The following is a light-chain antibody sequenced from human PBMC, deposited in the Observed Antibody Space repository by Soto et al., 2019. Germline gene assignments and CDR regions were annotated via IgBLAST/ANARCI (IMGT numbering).Light chain of an antibody. V-gene: IGKV1-5*01. CDR3: QQYNTYPLT. CDR1: QTISNW. CDR2: DAS. Sequence: DIQMTQSPSTLSVSVGDRVTITCRASQTISNWLAWYQQKPGKAPKVLIFDASTLDGGVPSRFSGRRSGTDFTLTISSLQPSDFATYYCQQYNTYPLTFGGGTKVEI. J-gene: IGKJ4*01.